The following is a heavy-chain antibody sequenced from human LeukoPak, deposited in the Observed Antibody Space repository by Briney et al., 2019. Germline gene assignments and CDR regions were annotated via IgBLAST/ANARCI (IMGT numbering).Heavy chain of an antibody. CDR1: GDSISSHY. J-gene: IGHJ4*02. CDR2: IYYSGST. V-gene: IGHV4-59*11. CDR3: AGGSRWYVPHY. D-gene: IGHD6-13*01. Sequence: SETLSLTCTVSGDSISSHYWSWIRQPPGKGLEWIGYIYYSGSTNCNPSLKSRVTISVDTSKNQFSLKLSSVTAADTAVYYCAGGSRWYVPHYWGQGNLVTVSS.